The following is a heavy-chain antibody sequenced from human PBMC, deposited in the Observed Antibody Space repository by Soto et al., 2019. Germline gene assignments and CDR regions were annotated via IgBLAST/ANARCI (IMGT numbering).Heavy chain of an antibody. CDR3: AKDLYGDYVDKLNWFDP. V-gene: IGHV3-23*01. Sequence: EVRLLESGGGLVQPGGSLRLSCAASGFTFSSYAMSWVRQAPGKGLEWVSAISGSGGSTYYADSVKGRFTISRDNSKNTLYLQMNSLRAEDTAVYYCAKDLYGDYVDKLNWFDPWGQGTLVTVSS. J-gene: IGHJ5*02. CDR1: GFTFSSYA. D-gene: IGHD4-17*01. CDR2: ISGSGGST.